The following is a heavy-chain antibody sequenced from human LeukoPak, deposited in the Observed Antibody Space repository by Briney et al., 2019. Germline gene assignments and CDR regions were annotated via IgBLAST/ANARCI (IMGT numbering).Heavy chain of an antibody. Sequence: GGSLRLSCTASGITFSDYSMNWVRQAPGKGLELVSYISSSSTTYYADSVRGRFTISRDNAKNSLYLQMSSLRAEDSAVYYCASFTVVGSYYYYMGVWGNGTTVTVSS. J-gene: IGHJ6*03. CDR1: GITFSDYS. V-gene: IGHV3-69-1*01. CDR2: ISSSSTT. CDR3: ASFTVVGSYYYYMGV. D-gene: IGHD3-10*01.